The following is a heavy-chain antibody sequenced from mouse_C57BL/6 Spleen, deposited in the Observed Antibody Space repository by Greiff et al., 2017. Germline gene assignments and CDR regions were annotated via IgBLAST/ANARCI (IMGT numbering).Heavy chain of an antibody. CDR2: ISPGSGNT. D-gene: IGHD2-4*01. V-gene: IGHV1-66*01. CDR3: ASLIYYDYDAYAMDY. Sequence: QVQLQQSGPELVKPGASVKISCKASGYSFTSYYIPWVKQRPGQGLEWIGWISPGSGNTKYNEKFKGKATLTADTSSSTAYMQLSSLTSEDSAVYYGASLIYYDYDAYAMDYWGQGTSVTVSS. J-gene: IGHJ4*01. CDR1: GYSFTSYY.